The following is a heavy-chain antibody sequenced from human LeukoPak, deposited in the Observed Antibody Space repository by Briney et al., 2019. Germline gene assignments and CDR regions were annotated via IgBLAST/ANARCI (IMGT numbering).Heavy chain of an antibody. D-gene: IGHD6-13*01. V-gene: IGHV3-48*01. Sequence: GGSLRLSCAASGFTFSSYSMNWVRQAPGRGLEWVSYISTSNDTIYYADSVKGRFTISRDNSKNTLYLQMNSLRVEDTAIYYCARDASSWYYWGQGTLVTVSS. J-gene: IGHJ4*02. CDR1: GFTFSSYS. CDR2: ISTSNDTI. CDR3: ARDASSWYY.